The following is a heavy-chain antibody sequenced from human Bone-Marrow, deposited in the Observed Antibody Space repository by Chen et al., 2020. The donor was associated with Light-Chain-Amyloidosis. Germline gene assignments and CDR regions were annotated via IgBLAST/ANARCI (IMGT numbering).Heavy chain of an antibody. D-gene: IGHD3-22*01. J-gene: IGHJ3*02. Sequence: QITLKESSPTLVRPTQTLTLTCIFSGFSLSAGGEGVGWIRQPPGKALECLAVIYWSGDKRYSPSLKSRLTITKDTSRNQVVLTMTNMDPFDTATYYCARTVHHYDNSGHLWDGFDIWGQGTAVTVSS. CDR3: ARTVHHYDNSGHLWDGFDI. CDR1: GFSLSAGGEG. CDR2: IYWSGDK. V-gene: IGHV2-5*01.